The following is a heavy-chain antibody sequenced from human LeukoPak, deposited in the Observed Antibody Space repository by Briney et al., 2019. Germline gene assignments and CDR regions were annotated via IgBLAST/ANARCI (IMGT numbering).Heavy chain of an antibody. CDR2: ISGSGGNT. J-gene: IGHJ4*02. Sequence: GGSLRLSCVASGFTFSSYAMSWVRQAPGKGLEWVSTISGSGGNTYFADSVKGRFTISRGNSKNTLYLQMDSLRADDTAVYYCAKGKTGRFLEWLLFDHWGQGTLVTVSS. CDR1: GFTFSSYA. V-gene: IGHV3-23*01. D-gene: IGHD3-3*01. CDR3: AKGKTGRFLEWLLFDH.